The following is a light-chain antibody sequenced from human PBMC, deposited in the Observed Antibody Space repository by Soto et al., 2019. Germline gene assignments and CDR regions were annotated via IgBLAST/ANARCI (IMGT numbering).Light chain of an antibody. Sequence: QSALTQPASVSGSPGQSITISCTGTGSDIGAYNYVSWYQQHPGKAPKVVIYEVSNRPSGVSNRFSGSKSGNTASLTISGLQTEDEADYYCAGWDDNLNGRVFGTGTKVTVL. V-gene: IGLV2-14*01. CDR1: GSDIGAYNY. J-gene: IGLJ1*01. CDR2: EVS. CDR3: AGWDDNLNGRV.